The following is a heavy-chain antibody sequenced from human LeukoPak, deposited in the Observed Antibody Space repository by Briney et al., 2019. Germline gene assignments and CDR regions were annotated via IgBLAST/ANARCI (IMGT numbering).Heavy chain of an antibody. V-gene: IGHV4-59*01. CDR2: IYYSGST. CDR3: ARGDDSSGWYGTTTFDY. D-gene: IGHD6-19*01. CDR1: GGSISSYY. Sequence: SETLSLTCTVSGGSISSYYWSWIRQPPGKGLEWIGYIYYSGSTNYNPSLKSRVTISVDTSKNQFSLKLSSVTAADTAVYYCARGDDSSGWYGTTTFDYWGQGTLVTVSS. J-gene: IGHJ4*02.